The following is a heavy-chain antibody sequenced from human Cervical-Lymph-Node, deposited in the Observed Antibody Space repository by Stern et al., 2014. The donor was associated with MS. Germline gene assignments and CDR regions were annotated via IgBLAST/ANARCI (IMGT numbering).Heavy chain of an antibody. J-gene: IGHJ4*02. CDR2: IRQDGYDK. Sequence: EVKLVESGGGLVQPGGSLRLSCVASGFRFGTSWMSWVRQPPGRGREWVANIRQDGYDKFYVDSVKGRFSISRDNARNSLYLQMNSLTFSDTAVYYCARDRRAFLDYWGQGTHVAVSS. CDR1: GFRFGTSW. D-gene: IGHD2/OR15-2a*01. CDR3: ARDRRAFLDY. V-gene: IGHV3-7*01.